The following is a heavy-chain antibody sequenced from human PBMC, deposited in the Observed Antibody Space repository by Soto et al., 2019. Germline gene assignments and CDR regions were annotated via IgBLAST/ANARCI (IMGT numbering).Heavy chain of an antibody. Sequence: SETLSLTCTVSGGSISSYYWSWIRQPPGKGLEWIGYIYYSGGTNYNPSLKSRVTIPVDTSKNQFSLKLSSVTAADTAVYYCARRKSSGWEGYYFDYWGQGTLVTVSS. V-gene: IGHV4-59*01. CDR1: GGSISSYY. CDR2: IYYSGGT. J-gene: IGHJ4*02. CDR3: ARRKSSGWEGYYFDY. D-gene: IGHD6-19*01.